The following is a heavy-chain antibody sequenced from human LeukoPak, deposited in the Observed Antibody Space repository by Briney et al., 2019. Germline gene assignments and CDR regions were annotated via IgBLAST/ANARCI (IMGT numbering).Heavy chain of an antibody. CDR1: GFTFSDYY. V-gene: IGHV3-11*04. CDR2: ISSSGSTI. Sequence: GGSLRLSCAASGFTFSDYYMSWIRQAPGKGLEWVSYISSSGSTIYYADSVKGRFTISRDNAKNSLYLQMNSLRAEDSAVYYCARDVYYRNYDILTGEVYFDYWGQGTLVTVSS. CDR3: ARDVYYRNYDILTGEVYFDY. J-gene: IGHJ4*02. D-gene: IGHD3-9*01.